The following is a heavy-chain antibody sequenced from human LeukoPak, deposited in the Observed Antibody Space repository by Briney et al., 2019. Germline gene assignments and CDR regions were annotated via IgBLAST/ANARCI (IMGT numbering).Heavy chain of an antibody. D-gene: IGHD2-15*01. CDR1: GFTFSSYA. V-gene: IGHV3-23*01. J-gene: IGHJ4*02. CDR3: AEVYYCSGGSCYSRYFDY. CDR2: ISGSGGST. Sequence: GGSLRLSCAASGFTFSSYAMSWVRQAPGKGLEWVSAISGSGGSTYYADSVKGRFTISRDNSKNTLYLQMNSLRAEDTAVYYCAEVYYCSGGSCYSRYFDYWGQGTLVTVSS.